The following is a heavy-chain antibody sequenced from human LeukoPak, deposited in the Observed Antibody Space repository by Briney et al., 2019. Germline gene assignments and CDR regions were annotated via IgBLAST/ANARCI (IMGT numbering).Heavy chain of an antibody. CDR3: ARASSGWAVDLYYFDY. Sequence: PGGSLRLSCAASGFSFGSYSMSWVRQAPGKGLEWVSSISSTSSYIYYADSVKGRFTISRDNTKNSLYLQMNSLRAEDTAVYYCARASSGWAVDLYYFDYWGQGTLVTVSS. V-gene: IGHV3-21*01. CDR1: GFSFGSYS. CDR2: ISSTSSYI. D-gene: IGHD6-19*01. J-gene: IGHJ4*02.